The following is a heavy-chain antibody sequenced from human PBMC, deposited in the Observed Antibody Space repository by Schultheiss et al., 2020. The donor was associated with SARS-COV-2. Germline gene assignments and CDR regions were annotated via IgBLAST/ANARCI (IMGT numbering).Heavy chain of an antibody. Sequence: SETLSLTCTVSGGSISSYYWSWIRQPPGKGLEWIGSIYYSGSTYYNPSLKSRVTISVDTSKNQFSLKLSSVTAADTAVYYCARTYYDFWSGYANMDVWGKGTTVTVSS. D-gene: IGHD3-3*01. CDR2: IYYSGST. V-gene: IGHV4-59*01. CDR3: ARTYYDFWSGYANMDV. J-gene: IGHJ6*03. CDR1: GGSISSYY.